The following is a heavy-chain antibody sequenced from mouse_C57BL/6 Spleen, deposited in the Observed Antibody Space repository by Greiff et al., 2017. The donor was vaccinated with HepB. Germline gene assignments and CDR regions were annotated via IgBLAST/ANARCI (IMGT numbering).Heavy chain of an antibody. V-gene: IGHV1-61*01. CDR1: GYTFTSYW. CDR2: IYPSDSET. J-gene: IGHJ3*01. Sequence: QVQLQQPGAELVRPGSSVKLSCKASGYTFTSYWMDWVKQRPGQGLEWIGNIYPSDSETHYNQKFKDKATLTVDKSTSTASMHLSSLTSEDSAVYYCARDGYYSFAYWGQGTLVTVSA. D-gene: IGHD2-3*01. CDR3: ARDGYYSFAY.